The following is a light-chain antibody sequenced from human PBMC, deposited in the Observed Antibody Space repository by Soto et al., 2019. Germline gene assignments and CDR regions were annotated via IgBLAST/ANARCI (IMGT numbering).Light chain of an antibody. CDR2: GAS. CDR1: QSVTSY. V-gene: IGKV3-20*01. Sequence: EIVLTQSPGTLSLSPGEKATLSCRASQSVTSYLAWYQQKPGQAPRLLIFGASGRATGIPDRFSGSGSGTDFTLTISRLEPEDFAVHYCQQYGSSPLTFGGGTKVDIK. CDR3: QQYGSSPLT. J-gene: IGKJ4*01.